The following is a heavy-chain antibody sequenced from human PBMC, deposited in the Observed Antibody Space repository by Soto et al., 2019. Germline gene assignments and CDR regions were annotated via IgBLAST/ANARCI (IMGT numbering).Heavy chain of an antibody. J-gene: IGHJ4*02. CDR3: AHTMAPRNFDY. CDR2: IYWDDDK. CDR1: GFSLITSGVG. V-gene: IGHV2-5*02. Sequence: QITLKEAGPTLVKPTQTLTLTCSFSGFSLITSGVGVGWIRQPPGKALEWLALIYWDDDKGYSTSLRSRLTITKDISRNQVVLTMTNMDPADPATYYCAHTMAPRNFDYWGQGTLVTVSS.